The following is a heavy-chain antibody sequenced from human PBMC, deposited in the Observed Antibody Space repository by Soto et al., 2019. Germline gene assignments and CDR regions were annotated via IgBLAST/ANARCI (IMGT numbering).Heavy chain of an antibody. Sequence: GGSLRLSCAASGFTFSTFDMTWVRQAPGKGLEWVSLIRGVAGSTHYPDSVKGRFTISRDNSKNTLYLQMNSLRAEDTAVYYCVQSTGWPGFDWWGQGTLVTVSS. D-gene: IGHD6-19*01. J-gene: IGHJ4*02. CDR2: IRGVAGST. V-gene: IGHV3-23*01. CDR1: GFTFSTFD. CDR3: VQSTGWPGFDW.